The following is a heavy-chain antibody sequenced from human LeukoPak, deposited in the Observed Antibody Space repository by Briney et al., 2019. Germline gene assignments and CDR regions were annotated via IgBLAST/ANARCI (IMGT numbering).Heavy chain of an antibody. CDR3: ARTKLGYCSSTSCKQFDY. Sequence: PSQTLSLTCTVSGGSISSGGYYWSWIRQHPGKGLEWIGYIYYSGSTYYNPSLKSRVTISVDTSKNQFSLKLSSVTAADTAVYYCARTKLGYCSSTSCKQFDYWGQGTLVTVSS. V-gene: IGHV4-31*03. D-gene: IGHD2-2*01. J-gene: IGHJ4*02. CDR1: GGSISSGGYY. CDR2: IYYSGST.